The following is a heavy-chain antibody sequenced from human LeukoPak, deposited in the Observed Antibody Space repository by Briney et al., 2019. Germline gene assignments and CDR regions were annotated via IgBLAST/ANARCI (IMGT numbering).Heavy chain of an antibody. V-gene: IGHV3-21*01. CDR2: ISSSSSYI. Sequence: GGSLRLSCAASGFTFSSYIMNWVRQAPGKGLEWVSSISSSSSYIYYADSVKGRFTISRDNAKNSLYLQMNSLRAEDTAVYYCARGVAARPTLYYYYYYYMDVWGKGTTVTVSS. J-gene: IGHJ6*03. CDR3: ARGVAARPTLYYYYYYYMDV. D-gene: IGHD6-6*01. CDR1: GFTFSSYI.